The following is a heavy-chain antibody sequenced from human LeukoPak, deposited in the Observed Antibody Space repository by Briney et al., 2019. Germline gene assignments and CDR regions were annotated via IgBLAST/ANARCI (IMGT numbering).Heavy chain of an antibody. CDR1: GGTFSSYA. CDR2: IIPIFGTA. CDR3: ARDDYYGSGSYRKNNWFDP. D-gene: IGHD3-10*01. J-gene: IGHJ5*02. V-gene: IGHV1-69*06. Sequence: SVKVSCKASGGTFSSYAISWVRQAPGQGLEWMGGIIPIFGTANYAQKFQGRVTITADKSTSTAYMELSSLRSEDTAVYYCARDDYYGSGSYRKNNWFDPRGQGTLVTVSS.